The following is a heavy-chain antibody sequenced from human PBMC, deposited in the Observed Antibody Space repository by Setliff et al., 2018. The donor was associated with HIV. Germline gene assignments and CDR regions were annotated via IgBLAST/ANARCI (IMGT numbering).Heavy chain of an antibody. Sequence: SETLSLTCRLSGDSIVFDDSTRSYHCSWIRQPPGKGLEWIGSIYYSGSTNYNPSLKSRVAISVDTSKNQFSLKLCSVTAADTAVYYCASLARPYYNFWSGYSRWISDYWGQGTLVTVSS. D-gene: IGHD3-3*01. J-gene: IGHJ4*02. CDR2: IYYSGST. CDR1: GDSIVFDDSTRSYH. CDR3: ASLARPYYNFWSGYSRWISDY. V-gene: IGHV4-39*01.